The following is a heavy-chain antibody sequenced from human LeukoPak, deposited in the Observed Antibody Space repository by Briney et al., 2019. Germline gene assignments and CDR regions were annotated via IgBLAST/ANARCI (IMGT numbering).Heavy chain of an antibody. CDR3: ARDPTPRYCSGGSCYTHYGMDV. V-gene: IGHV3-21*01. CDR2: ISSSTSYI. CDR1: GFTFSSYT. D-gene: IGHD2-15*01. J-gene: IGHJ6*02. Sequence: GGSLRLSCAASGFTFSSYTMNWVRQAPGKGLEGVSSISSSTSYIYYADSVKGRLTIYRDNAKNSLYLQMNSLRAEDTAIYYCARDPTPRYCSGGSCYTHYGMDVWGQGTTVTVSS.